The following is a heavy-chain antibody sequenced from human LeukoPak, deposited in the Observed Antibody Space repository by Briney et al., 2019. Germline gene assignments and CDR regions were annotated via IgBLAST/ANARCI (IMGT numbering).Heavy chain of an antibody. J-gene: IGHJ4*02. Sequence: SETLSLTCTVSGGSISSYYWGWIRQPPGKGLEWIGSIYYSGSTYYNPSLKSRVTISVDTSKNQFSLQLSSVTAADTAVYYCAREYTLYRSGWFLDYWGQGSVVTVSS. CDR1: GGSISSYY. CDR3: AREYTLYRSGWFLDY. D-gene: IGHD6-19*01. CDR2: IYYSGST. V-gene: IGHV4-39*07.